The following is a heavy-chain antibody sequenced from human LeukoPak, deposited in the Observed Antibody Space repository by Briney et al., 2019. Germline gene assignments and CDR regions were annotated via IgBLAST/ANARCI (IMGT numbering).Heavy chain of an antibody. J-gene: IGHJ2*01. V-gene: IGHV3-30*04. CDR1: GFTFSSFP. Sequence: PGKSPRLSCAVSGFTFSSFPFHWVRQAPGKGLEWVAAISTDGSYKFHGDSVKGRFTISRDNPMNTLYLQMNGLRPDDTAVYYCARSLIPGRWYFDLWGRGTLVTVSS. D-gene: IGHD3-16*01. CDR3: ARSLIPGRWYFDL. CDR2: ISTDGSYK.